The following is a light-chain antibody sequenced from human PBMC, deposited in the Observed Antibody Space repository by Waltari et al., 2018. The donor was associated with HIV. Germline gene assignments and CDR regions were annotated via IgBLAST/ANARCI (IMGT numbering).Light chain of an antibody. J-gene: IGKJ4*01. CDR1: QSVLFSSNNKNY. Sequence: DIMMTQSPDSLAVSLGARATINCKSSQSVLFSSNNKNYLAWYQQKPGQPPKLLFYWASTREFGVPDRFSGSGSGTDFTLTIGSLQAEDVAVYFCQQYYSSPLTFGGGTKVEIK. V-gene: IGKV4-1*01. CDR3: QQYYSSPLT. CDR2: WAS.